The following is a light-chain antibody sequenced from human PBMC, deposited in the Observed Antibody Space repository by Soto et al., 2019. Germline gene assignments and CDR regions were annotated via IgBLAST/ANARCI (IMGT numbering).Light chain of an antibody. CDR3: QSYDSSLSGSYV. CDR1: SSNIGAGYD. V-gene: IGLV1-40*01. CDR2: RNS. Sequence: QSELTQPPSVSGAPGQRVTISCTGSSSNIGAGYDVHWYQQLPGTAPKLLISRNSNRPSGVPDRFSASKSGTSASLVITGLQAEDEADYYCQSYDSSLSGSYVFGPGTKVTVL. J-gene: IGLJ1*01.